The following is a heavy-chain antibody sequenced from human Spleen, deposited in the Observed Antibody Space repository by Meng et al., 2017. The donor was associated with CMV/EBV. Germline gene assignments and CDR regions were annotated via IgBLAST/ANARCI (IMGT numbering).Heavy chain of an antibody. J-gene: IGHJ4*02. CDR3: VRVYYGDNVDYFDY. D-gene: IGHD4-17*01. CDR2: ISGSGAST. Sequence: GESLKISCAASGFTFSSYGMTWVRQAPGKGLEWVSAISGSGASTHYADSVKGRFTISRDNSKNTLYLQMNSLRAEDTAIYYCVRVYYGDNVDYFDYWGQGTLVTVSS. CDR1: GFTFSSYG. V-gene: IGHV3-23*01.